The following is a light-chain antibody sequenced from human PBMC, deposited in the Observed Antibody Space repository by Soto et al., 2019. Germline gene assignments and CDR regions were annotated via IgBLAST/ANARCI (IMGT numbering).Light chain of an antibody. Sequence: QSALTQPASVSGSPGQSITISCTGASSDVGTYNFVSWYQLRPGTPPNLIIYEVSHRPSGVSHRFAGSKSANTASLPISGLQAEDEADYFCGSHSSTATREVFGTGTKLTVL. CDR3: GSHSSTATREV. J-gene: IGLJ1*01. CDR2: EVS. CDR1: SSDVGTYNF. V-gene: IGLV2-14*01.